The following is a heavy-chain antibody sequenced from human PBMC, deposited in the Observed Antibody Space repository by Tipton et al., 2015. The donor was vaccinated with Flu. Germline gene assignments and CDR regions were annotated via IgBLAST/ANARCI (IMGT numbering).Heavy chain of an antibody. CDR1: GFIFSRHG. Sequence: QVQLVQSGGGVVQPGRSLRLSCAASGFIFSRHGMHWVRQAPGKGLEWVAVIWYDGGDKHYADSVKGRFTISRDNSKNTLYLQMNSLRSEDTAVYYCARGFIRLCDYWGQGTLVTVSS. D-gene: IGHD3-16*01. J-gene: IGHJ4*02. CDR2: IWYDGGDK. V-gene: IGHV3-33*01. CDR3: ARGFIRLCDY.